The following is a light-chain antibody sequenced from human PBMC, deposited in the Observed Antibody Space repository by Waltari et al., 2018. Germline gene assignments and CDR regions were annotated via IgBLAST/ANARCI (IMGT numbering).Light chain of an antibody. CDR2: WAS. V-gene: IGKV4-1*01. J-gene: IGKJ5*01. CDR1: QSVLYNSNNKNY. CDR3: HQYYRTIT. Sequence: LTQHPDSLPVYLGERATLTCKSSQSVLYNSNNKNYLDWYQQKRGQPPQLLIYWASTRESGVPDRFSGSGSGTDFTLTISSLQAEDVAVYYCHQYYRTITFGQGTRLEIK.